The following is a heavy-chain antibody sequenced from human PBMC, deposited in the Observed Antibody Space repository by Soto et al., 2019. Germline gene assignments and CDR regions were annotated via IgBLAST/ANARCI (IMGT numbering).Heavy chain of an antibody. CDR3: ARGDVLRWCGDANYGMDV. V-gene: IGHV4-34*01. Sequence: QVQLQQWGAGLLEPSETLSLTSAVSGGSFSGYYWSWIRQPPGKGLEWIGEINHSGSTNYNPSLKKRVTIPVETSKKQFSLKLSSVTAAGTPVYNCARGDVLRWCGDANYGMDVWGQGTTVTVSS. D-gene: IGHD3-10*01. CDR1: GGSFSGYY. J-gene: IGHJ6*02. CDR2: INHSGST.